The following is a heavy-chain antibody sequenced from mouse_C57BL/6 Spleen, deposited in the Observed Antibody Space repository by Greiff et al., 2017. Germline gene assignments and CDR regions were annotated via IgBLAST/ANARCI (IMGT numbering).Heavy chain of an antibody. V-gene: IGHV5-17*01. J-gene: IGHJ4*01. Sequence: DVKLVESGGGLVKPGGSLKLSCAASGFTFSDYGMHWVRQAPEKGLEWVAYISSGSSTIYYADTVKGRFTISRDNAKNTLFLQMTSLRSEDTAMYYCARPYYYGSSHYAMDYWGQGTSVTVSS. CDR2: ISSGSSTI. CDR3: ARPYYYGSSHYAMDY. CDR1: GFTFSDYG. D-gene: IGHD1-1*01.